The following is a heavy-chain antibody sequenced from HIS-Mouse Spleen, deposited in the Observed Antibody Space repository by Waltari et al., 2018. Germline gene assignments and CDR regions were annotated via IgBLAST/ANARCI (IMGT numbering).Heavy chain of an antibody. Sequence: QVQLQESGPGLVKPSETLSLTCTVSGGSISSYYWSWIRQPPGKGLEWIGYIYYSGSTNSNPSLKSRVTISVDTSKNQFSLKLSSVTAADTAVYYCARQSNWGSGFDYWGQGTLVTVSS. J-gene: IGHJ4*02. CDR2: IYYSGST. CDR3: ARQSNWGSGFDY. CDR1: GGSISSYY. D-gene: IGHD7-27*01. V-gene: IGHV4-59*08.